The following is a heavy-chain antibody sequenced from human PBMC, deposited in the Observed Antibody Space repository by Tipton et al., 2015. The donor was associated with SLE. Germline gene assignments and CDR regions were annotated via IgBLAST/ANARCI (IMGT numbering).Heavy chain of an antibody. D-gene: IGHD1-26*01. CDR1: GFSFDDHA. Sequence: SLRLSCAASGFSFDDHAMHWVRQTPGKGLEWVSGINWKSDITGYAGSVKGRFTISRDNAQNSLYLQMNRLRAEDTALSFCAKSQGYTGSPHDAFDMRRQGTMVTVSS. CDR2: INWKSDIT. V-gene: IGHV3-9*01. J-gene: IGHJ3*02. CDR3: AKSQGYTGSPHDAFDM.